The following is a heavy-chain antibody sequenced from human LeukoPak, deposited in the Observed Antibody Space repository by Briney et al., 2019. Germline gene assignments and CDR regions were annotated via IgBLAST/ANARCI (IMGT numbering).Heavy chain of an antibody. CDR3: ARDFRSSGWYYFDY. CDR2: IWYDGSNK. D-gene: IGHD6-19*01. CDR1: GFTFSSYG. Sequence: GGSLRLSCAASGFTFSSYGMHWVRQAPGKGLEWVAVIWYDGSNKYYTDSVKGRFTISRDNSKNTLYLQMNSLRAEDTAVYYCARDFRSSGWYYFDYWGQGTLVTVSS. V-gene: IGHV3-33*01. J-gene: IGHJ4*02.